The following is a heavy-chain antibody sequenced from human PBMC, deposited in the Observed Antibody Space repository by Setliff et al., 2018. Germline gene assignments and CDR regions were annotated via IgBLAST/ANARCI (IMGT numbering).Heavy chain of an antibody. J-gene: IGHJ4*02. D-gene: IGHD3-3*01. V-gene: IGHV1-18*01. CDR2: ISGYNGNT. CDR1: GYSFINYG. Sequence: GASVKVSCKTSGYSFINYGLSWMRQAPGQGREWVGWISGYNGNTDYAQNLQGRVTMTIDTSTSTAYIELRSLISDDTAVYYCARVPRLEWLLPTFDSWGQGTLVTVSS. CDR3: ARVPRLEWLLPTFDS.